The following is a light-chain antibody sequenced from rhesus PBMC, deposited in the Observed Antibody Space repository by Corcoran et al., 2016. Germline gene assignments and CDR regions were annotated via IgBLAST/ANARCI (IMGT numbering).Light chain of an antibody. Sequence: QVILTQSPATLSLSPGERATLSCRASQSVSSSLAWYQQKPGQAPRLLIYGASSRATGIPDRFSGNGHGTDFTLTIGSRGPEDVGVYPCYQHGSGYRTFGQGTKVEIK. V-gene: IGKV3-10*01. CDR1: QSVSSS. J-gene: IGKJ1*01. CDR2: GAS. CDR3: YQHGSGYRT.